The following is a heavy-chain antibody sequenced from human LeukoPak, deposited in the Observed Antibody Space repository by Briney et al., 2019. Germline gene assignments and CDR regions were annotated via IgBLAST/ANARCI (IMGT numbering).Heavy chain of an antibody. CDR1: NFIFRNYA. CDR2: ISYVESIT. V-gene: IGHV3-30*04. Sequence: QPGRSLRLSCVASNFIFRNYAMHWVRQAPGKGLEWVASISYVESITNYANSAKGRFTISRDNSNNILHLQMNSVGSEDAATYYCARDSGSYGDLDYWGQGTLVIVS. D-gene: IGHD1-26*01. CDR3: ARDSGSYGDLDY. J-gene: IGHJ4*02.